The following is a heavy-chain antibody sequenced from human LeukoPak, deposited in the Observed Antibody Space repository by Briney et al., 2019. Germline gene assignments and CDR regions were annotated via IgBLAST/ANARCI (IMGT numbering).Heavy chain of an antibody. CDR2: MNPNSGNT. J-gene: IGHJ4*02. CDR1: GYTFTSYD. Sequence: ASVKVSCKASGYTFTSYDINWVRQATGQGLEWMGWMNPNSGNTGYAQKFQGRVTMTRNTSISTAYMELSSLRSEDTAVYYCATYGSGSYYNDGFDYWGQGTLVTVSS. V-gene: IGHV1-8*01. CDR3: ATYGSGSYYNDGFDY. D-gene: IGHD3-10*01.